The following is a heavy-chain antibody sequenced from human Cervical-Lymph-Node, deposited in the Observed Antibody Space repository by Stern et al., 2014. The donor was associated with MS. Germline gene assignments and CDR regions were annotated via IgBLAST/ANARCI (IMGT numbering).Heavy chain of an antibody. CDR2: ISANGNVA. V-gene: IGHV3-23*04. J-gene: IGHJ6*02. Sequence: EDQLVESGGGLALPGGSLRLSCAASGFNFKIYAMSWVRQAPGQGLEWVSRISANGNVANDADSVKGRFTISRDNSKNTIHLQLNSLRVEDTAVYYCARESQNYYGMDVWGQGTTVTVSS. CDR1: GFNFKIYA. CDR3: ARESQNYYGMDV. D-gene: IGHD2/OR15-2a*01.